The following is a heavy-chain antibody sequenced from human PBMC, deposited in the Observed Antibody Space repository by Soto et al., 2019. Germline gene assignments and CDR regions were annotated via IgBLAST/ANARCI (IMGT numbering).Heavy chain of an antibody. CDR2: IYDSGYN. Sequence: QLQLQESGPGLVKPSETLSLTCTVSGGSISSSSYYWGWIRQPPGKGLEWIGSIYDSGYNYYNPSLRGRVPIPGNTSKNQVSLKLSSVTAADPAVYYCARHNGPLYVGYYYDMDVWGKGTTVPFSS. J-gene: IGHJ6*04. CDR1: GGSISSSSYY. D-gene: IGHD3-16*01. V-gene: IGHV4-39*01. CDR3: ARHNGPLYVGYYYDMDV.